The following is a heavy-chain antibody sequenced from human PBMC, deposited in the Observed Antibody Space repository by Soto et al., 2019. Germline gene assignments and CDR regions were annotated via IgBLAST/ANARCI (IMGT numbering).Heavy chain of an antibody. CDR3: AREIQGYGDYDY. CDR1: GYTFTSYD. V-gene: IGHV1-8*01. D-gene: IGHD4-17*01. CDR2: MNPNSGNT. J-gene: IGHJ4*02. Sequence: ASVQVSCKASGYTFTSYDINWVRQATGQGLEWMGWMNPNSGNTGYAQKFQGRVTMTRNTSISTAYMELSSLRSEDTAVYYCAREIQGYGDYDYWGQGTLVTVSS.